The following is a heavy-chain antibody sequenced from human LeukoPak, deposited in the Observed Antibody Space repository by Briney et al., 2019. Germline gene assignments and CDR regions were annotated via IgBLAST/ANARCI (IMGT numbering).Heavy chain of an antibody. D-gene: IGHD3-10*02. CDR2: ISGSGGST. CDR3: AELGITMIGGV. Sequence: PGGTLRLSCAASGFTFSSYGMSWVRQAPGKGLEWVSAISGSGGSTYYADSVKGRFTISRDNSKNSLYLQMNSLRAEDTAVYYCAELGITMIGGVWGNGTTVTISS. J-gene: IGHJ6*04. V-gene: IGHV3-23*01. CDR1: GFTFSSYG.